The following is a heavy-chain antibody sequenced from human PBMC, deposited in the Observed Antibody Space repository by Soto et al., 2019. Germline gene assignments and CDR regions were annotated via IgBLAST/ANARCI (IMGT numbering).Heavy chain of an antibody. CDR2: IYYSGST. CDR3: ARAFEVPAASYYFDY. V-gene: IGHV4-59*01. D-gene: IGHD2-2*01. Sequence: SETLSLTCTVSGGSISSYYWSWIRQPPGKGLEWIGYIYYSGSTNYNPSLKSRVTISVDTSKNQFSLKLSSVTAADTAVYYCARAFEVPAASYYFDYWGQGTLVTVSS. CDR1: GGSISSYY. J-gene: IGHJ4*02.